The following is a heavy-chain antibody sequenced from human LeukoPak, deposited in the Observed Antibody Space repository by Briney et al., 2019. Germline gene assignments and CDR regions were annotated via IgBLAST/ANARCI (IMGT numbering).Heavy chain of an antibody. Sequence: SETLSLTCIVSGYSISSGYYWGWIRQPPGKGLEWIGNIHHSGSTYYNPSLKSRVTISVDTSKNQLSLKPTSVTAADTAVYYCARVAAGIGFFQHWGQGTLVTVSS. CDR3: ARVAAGIGFFQH. V-gene: IGHV4-38-2*02. J-gene: IGHJ1*01. CDR2: IHHSGST. D-gene: IGHD6-13*01. CDR1: GYSISSGYY.